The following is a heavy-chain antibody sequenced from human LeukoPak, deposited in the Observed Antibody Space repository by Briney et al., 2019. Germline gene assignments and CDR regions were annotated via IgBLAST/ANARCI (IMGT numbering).Heavy chain of an antibody. V-gene: IGHV4-31*03. CDR1: GGSISSGGYY. J-gene: IGHJ5*02. Sequence: PSQTLSLTCTVSGGSISSGGYYWSWISQHPGKGLEWIGYIYYSGSTYYNPSLKSRVTISVDTSKNQFSLKLSSVTAADTAVYYCARQAGTLSFDWFDPWGQGTLVTVSS. CDR2: IYYSGST. CDR3: ARQAGTLSFDWFDP. D-gene: IGHD1-7*01.